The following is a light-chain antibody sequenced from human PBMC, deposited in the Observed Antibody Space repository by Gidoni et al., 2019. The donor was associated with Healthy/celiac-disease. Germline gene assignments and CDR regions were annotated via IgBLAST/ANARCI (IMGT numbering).Light chain of an antibody. CDR3: CSYAGSYTYVV. V-gene: IGLV2-11*01. Sequence: QSALTQPRSVSGSPGPSGTISCTGTSSDVGGYNYASWYQQHPGKAPKLMIYDVSKRPSGVPDRFSGSKSGNTASLTISGLQAEDEADYYCCSYAGSYTYVVFGGGTKLTVL. CDR2: DVS. J-gene: IGLJ2*01. CDR1: SSDVGGYNY.